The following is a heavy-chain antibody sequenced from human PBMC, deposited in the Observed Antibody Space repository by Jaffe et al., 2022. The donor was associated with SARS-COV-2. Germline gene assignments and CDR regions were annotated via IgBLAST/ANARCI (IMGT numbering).Heavy chain of an antibody. CDR3: ARPIYGGIAAAATAWFDP. D-gene: IGHD6-13*01. Sequence: QLQLQESGPGLVKPSETLSLTCTVSGGSISSSSYYWGWIRQPPGKGLEWIGSIYYSGSTYYNPSLKSRVTISVDTSKNQFSLKLSSVTAADTAVYYCARPIYGGIAAAATAWFDPWGQGTLVTVSS. CDR2: IYYSGST. V-gene: IGHV4-39*01. CDR1: GGSISSSSYY. J-gene: IGHJ5*02.